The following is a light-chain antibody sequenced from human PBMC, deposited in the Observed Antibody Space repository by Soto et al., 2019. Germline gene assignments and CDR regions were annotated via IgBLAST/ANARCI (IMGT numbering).Light chain of an antibody. CDR2: GAS. J-gene: IGKJ4*01. CDR3: QQYGSSPLT. Sequence: EIVLTQSPGTLSLSPGERATLSCRASQSVTTSYLAWYQQKPGQAPRLLIYGASSRATGIPERFSGSGSGTDFTLIISRVEPEDFAVYYCQQYGSSPLTFGGGTKVEIK. V-gene: IGKV3-20*01. CDR1: QSVTTSY.